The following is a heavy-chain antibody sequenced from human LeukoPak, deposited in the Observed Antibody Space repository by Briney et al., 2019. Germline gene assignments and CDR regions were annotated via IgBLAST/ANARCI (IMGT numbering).Heavy chain of an antibody. CDR3: ARGGQWLIPTDY. D-gene: IGHD6-19*01. J-gene: IGHJ4*02. CDR2: IYYSGST. Sequence: SETLSLTCTVSGGSISSSSYYWGWIRQPPGKGLEWIGSIYYSGSTYYNPSLKSRVTISVDTSKNQFSLKLSSVTAADTAVYYCARGGQWLIPTDYWGQGTLVTVSS. V-gene: IGHV4-39*07. CDR1: GGSISSSSYY.